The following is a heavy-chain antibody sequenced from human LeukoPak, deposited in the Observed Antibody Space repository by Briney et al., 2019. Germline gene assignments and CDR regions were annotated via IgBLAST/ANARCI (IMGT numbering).Heavy chain of an antibody. Sequence: GGSLRLSCAASGFTFSIYWITWVRQVPGKGLEWVANINQDGSEKFYVDSVKGRFTISRDNAKNSVYLQMDSLRVEDTAVYYCARPPERGTVDYWGQGTLVTVSS. D-gene: IGHD1-1*01. CDR1: GFTFSIYW. CDR2: INQDGSEK. CDR3: ARPPERGTVDY. V-gene: IGHV3-7*04. J-gene: IGHJ4*02.